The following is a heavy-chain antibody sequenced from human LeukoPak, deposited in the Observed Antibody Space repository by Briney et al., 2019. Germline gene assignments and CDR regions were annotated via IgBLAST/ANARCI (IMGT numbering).Heavy chain of an antibody. D-gene: IGHD6-19*01. Sequence: GGSLRLSCAASGFTFSSYGMHWVRQAPGKGLEGVAFIRYDGSNKYYADSVKGRFTISSVNSKNTLYLQMNSLRAEDTALHYCAKDIWAIAVAEPFDYWGQGTLVTVSS. V-gene: IGHV3-30*02. CDR2: IRYDGSNK. J-gene: IGHJ4*02. CDR3: AKDIWAIAVAEPFDY. CDR1: GFTFSSYG.